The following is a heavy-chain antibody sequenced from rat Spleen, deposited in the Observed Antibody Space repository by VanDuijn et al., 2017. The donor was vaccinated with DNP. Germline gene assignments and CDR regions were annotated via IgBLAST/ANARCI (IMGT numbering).Heavy chain of an antibody. CDR1: GFTFSDYY. J-gene: IGHJ4*01. Sequence: EVQLVESGGGLVQPGTSMRLSCAASGFTFSDYYMAWVRQAPTKGLEWVASISYDGGSTYYRDSVKGRFTISRDNAKSSLYLQMDSLRSEDTATYYCTTGDSMMVIPYAMDAWGQGTSVTVSS. CDR2: ISYDGGST. CDR3: TTGDSMMVIPYAMDA. D-gene: IGHD1-12*03. V-gene: IGHV5-20*01.